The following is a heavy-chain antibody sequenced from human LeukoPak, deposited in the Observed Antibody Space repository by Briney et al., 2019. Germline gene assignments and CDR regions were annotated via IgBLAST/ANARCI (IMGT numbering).Heavy chain of an antibody. CDR1: GFTFSSYA. CDR3: AKGREGSGWFKEPLPNHAFDI. Sequence: PGGSLRLSCAASGFTFSSYAMSWVRQAPGKGLEWVSAISGSGGSTYYADSVKGRFTISRDNSKNTLYLQMNSLRAEDTAVYYCAKGREGSGWFKEPLPNHAFDIWGQGTMVTVSS. D-gene: IGHD6-19*01. CDR2: ISGSGGST. V-gene: IGHV3-23*01. J-gene: IGHJ3*02.